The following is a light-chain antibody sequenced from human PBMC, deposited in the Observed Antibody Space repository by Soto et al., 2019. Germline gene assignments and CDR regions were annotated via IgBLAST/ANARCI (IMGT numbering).Light chain of an antibody. CDR3: SSYTSSSTPYV. Sequence: QSALTQPASVSGSPGQSITISCTGTSSDIGGYNFVSWYQQHPGKAPKLMIYAVSNRPSGVSNRFSGSKSGNTASLTLSGLQAEDEAYYYCSSYTSSSTPYVIGPGTKVT. CDR2: AVS. V-gene: IGLV2-14*01. J-gene: IGLJ1*01. CDR1: SSDIGGYNF.